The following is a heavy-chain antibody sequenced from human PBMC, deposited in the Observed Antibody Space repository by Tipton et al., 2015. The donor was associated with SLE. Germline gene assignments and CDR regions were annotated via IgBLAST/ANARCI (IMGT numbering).Heavy chain of an antibody. J-gene: IGHJ4*02. V-gene: IGHV4-59*08. CDR3: ARHLYNIGWNHFDY. CDR2: IHHSGSI. D-gene: IGHD6-19*01. CDR1: SGSISTYH. Sequence: TLSLTCTISSGSISTYHWSWLRQPPGKGLEWIGYIHHSGSINYNPSLRSQVTMSMDTSKNQFSLRLSPVTAADTAVYYCARHLYNIGWNHFDYWGPGTLVTVSS.